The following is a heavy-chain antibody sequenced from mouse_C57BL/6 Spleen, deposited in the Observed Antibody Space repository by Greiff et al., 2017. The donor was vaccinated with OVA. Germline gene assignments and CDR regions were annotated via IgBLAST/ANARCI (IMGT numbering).Heavy chain of an antibody. V-gene: IGHV1-80*01. D-gene: IGHD2-4*01. CDR2: IYPGDGDT. CDR1: GYAFSSYW. Sequence: QVQLKESGAELVKPGASVKISCKASGYAFSSYWMNWVKQRPGKGLEWIGQIYPGDGDTNYNGKFKGKATLTADKSSSTAYMQRSSLTSEDSAVDFCARGMITGFDYWGQGTTLTVSS. J-gene: IGHJ2*01. CDR3: ARGMITGFDY.